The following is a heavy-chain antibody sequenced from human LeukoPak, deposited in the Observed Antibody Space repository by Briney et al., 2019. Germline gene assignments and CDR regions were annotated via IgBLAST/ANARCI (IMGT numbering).Heavy chain of an antibody. CDR2: IYYSGST. Sequence: SETLSLTCTVSGGSISSYYWSWIRQPPGKGLEWIGYIYYSGSTNYNPSLKSRVTMSVDTSKNQFSLKLSSVTAADTAVYYCARQLRFLEWYDAFDIWGQGTMVTVSS. CDR1: GGSISSYY. V-gene: IGHV4-59*08. J-gene: IGHJ3*02. CDR3: ARQLRFLEWYDAFDI. D-gene: IGHD3-3*01.